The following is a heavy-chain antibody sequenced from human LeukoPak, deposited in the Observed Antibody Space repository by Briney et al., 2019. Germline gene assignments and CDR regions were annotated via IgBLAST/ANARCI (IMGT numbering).Heavy chain of an antibody. V-gene: IGHV1-2*02. D-gene: IGHD2-2*01. CDR1: GYSFTVYY. CDR3: ARVGGYCTTDSCSYGMDV. CDR2: INPNTGGT. Sequence: ASVKVSCRASGYSFTVYYMHWVRQAPGQGLEWMGWINPNTGGTNYAQKFQGRVTMTRDTSTSTAYMELSRLRSDDTAVYYCARVGGYCTTDSCSYGMDVWGQGTTVTVSS. J-gene: IGHJ6*02.